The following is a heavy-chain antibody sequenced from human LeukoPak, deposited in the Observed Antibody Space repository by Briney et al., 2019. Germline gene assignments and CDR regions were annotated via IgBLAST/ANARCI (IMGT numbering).Heavy chain of an antibody. CDR3: AREASGYSGSTRVDAFDI. J-gene: IGHJ3*02. D-gene: IGHD1-26*01. Sequence: GGSLRLSCAASGFTFADFAMHWVRQAPGKGLEWVSLISGDGDITYYADSVKGRFTISRDDSKNALFLQMNSLRAEDTAVYYCAREASGYSGSTRVDAFDISGRGTMVTVSS. V-gene: IGHV3-43*02. CDR2: ISGDGDIT. CDR1: GFTFADFA.